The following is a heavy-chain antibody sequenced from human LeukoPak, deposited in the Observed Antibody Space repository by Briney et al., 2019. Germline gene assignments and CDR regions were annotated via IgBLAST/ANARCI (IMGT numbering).Heavy chain of an antibody. CDR2: IRGSGGST. CDR3: ATSPKPYYYDSSGYYSTPPDY. J-gene: IGHJ4*02. CDR1: GYTFSSYA. Sequence: GGSLRLSCAASGYTFSSYAMSWVRQAPGKGLEWVSAIRGSGGSTYYADSVKGRFTISRDNSKNTLYLQMNSLRAEDTAVYYCATSPKPYYYDSSGYYSTPPDYWGQGTLVTVSS. V-gene: IGHV3-23*01. D-gene: IGHD3-22*01.